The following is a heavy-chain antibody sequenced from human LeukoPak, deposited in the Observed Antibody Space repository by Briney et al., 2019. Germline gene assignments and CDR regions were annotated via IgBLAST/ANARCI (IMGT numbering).Heavy chain of an antibody. CDR1: GFTFSSYL. D-gene: IGHD4-23*01. Sequence: GSLKPPCSVSGFTFSSYLMPLVRQAPGKGLVWVSRIDRDGSRINYADSVKGRFTISRDNGKNTLFLQMNSLRAEDAAVYYCVRGNDYGGPHYWGQGTLVTVSS. CDR2: IDRDGSRI. CDR3: VRGNDYGGPHY. V-gene: IGHV3-74*01. J-gene: IGHJ4*02.